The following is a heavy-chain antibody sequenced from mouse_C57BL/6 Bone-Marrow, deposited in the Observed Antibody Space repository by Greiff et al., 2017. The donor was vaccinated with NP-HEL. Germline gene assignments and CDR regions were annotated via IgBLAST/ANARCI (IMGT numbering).Heavy chain of an antibody. CDR2: IRNKANGYTT. CDR3: ARYEDRGTYYPYAMDY. Sequence: EVKLVESGGGLVQPGGSLSLSCAASGFTFTDYYMSWVRQPPGKALEWLGFIRNKANGYTTEYSASVKGRFTISRDNSQSILYLQMNALRAEDSATYYCARYEDRGTYYPYAMDYWGQGTSVTVSS. CDR1: GFTFTDYY. J-gene: IGHJ4*01. D-gene: IGHD2-10*01. V-gene: IGHV7-3*01.